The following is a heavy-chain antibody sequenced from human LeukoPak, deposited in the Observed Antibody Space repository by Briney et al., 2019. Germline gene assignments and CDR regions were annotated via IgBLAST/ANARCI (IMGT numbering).Heavy chain of an antibody. D-gene: IGHD3-10*02. CDR2: ISGSGNST. V-gene: IGHV3-23*01. CDR1: GFTFSSYA. CDR3: AELGITMIGGV. Sequence: GGSLRLSCAAFGFTFSSYAMSWVRQAPGKGLEWVSTISGSGNSTYYADSVKGRFPISRDNSKNTLYLQMNSLRAEDTAVYYCAELGITMIGGVWGKGTTVTISS. J-gene: IGHJ6*04.